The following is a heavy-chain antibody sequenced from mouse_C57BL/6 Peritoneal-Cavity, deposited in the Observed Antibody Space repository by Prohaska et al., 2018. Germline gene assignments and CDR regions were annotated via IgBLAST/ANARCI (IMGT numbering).Heavy chain of an antibody. CDR3: ARMYYGSSYGYFEY. V-gene: IGHV8-8*01. J-gene: IGHJ2*01. Sequence: QVTLKESGPVILQPSQTLSLTCSFSGFSLSTFGMGVGWIRQPSGKGLEWLAHIWWDDDKYYNPALKSRLTISKDTSKNQVFLKIANVDTADTATYYCARMYYGSSYGYFEYWGHGKTLTVSS. CDR1: GFSLSTFGMG. CDR2: IWWDDDK. D-gene: IGHD1-1*01.